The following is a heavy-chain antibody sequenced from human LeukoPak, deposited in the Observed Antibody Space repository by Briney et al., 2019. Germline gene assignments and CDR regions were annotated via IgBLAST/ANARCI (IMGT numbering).Heavy chain of an antibody. CDR1: GGSSSSYH. CDR2: IWPSGST. J-gene: IGHJ4*02. Sequence: SETLSLTCTVSGGSSSSYHWSWIRQSPGQGLEWIGYIWPSGSTNYNPSLSGRVATSLDKSRNHFTLMVTAVTAADTAFYYCARKGPEHLPTYFDHWGRGILVTVSS. D-gene: IGHD2-21*01. CDR3: ARKGPEHLPTYFDH. V-gene: IGHV4-4*08.